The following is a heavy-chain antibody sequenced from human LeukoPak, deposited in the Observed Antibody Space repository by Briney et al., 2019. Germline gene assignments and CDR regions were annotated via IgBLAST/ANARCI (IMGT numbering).Heavy chain of an antibody. CDR1: GFTFSSYG. J-gene: IGHJ3*02. V-gene: IGHV3-33*01. D-gene: IGHD5-12*01. CDR3: ARDRVIVATNDAFDI. CDR2: IWYDGSNK. Sequence: PGGSLRLSCAASGFTFSSYGMHWVRQAPGKGLEWVAVIWYDGSNKYYADSVKGRFTISRDNSKNTLYLQMNSLRAEDTAVYYCARDRVIVATNDAFDIWGQGTMVTVSS.